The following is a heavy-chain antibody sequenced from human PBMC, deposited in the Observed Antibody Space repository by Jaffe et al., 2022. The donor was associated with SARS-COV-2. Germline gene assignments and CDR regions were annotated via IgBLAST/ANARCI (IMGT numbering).Heavy chain of an antibody. D-gene: IGHD2-15*01. CDR1: GFTFDDYA. J-gene: IGHJ4*02. V-gene: IGHV3-9*01. CDR2: ISWNSGSI. CDR3: AKEPLGSYYFDY. Sequence: EVQLVESGGGLVQPGRSLRLSCAASGFTFDDYAMHWVRQAPGKGLEWVSGISWNSGSIGYADSVKGRFTISRDNAKNSLYLQMNSLRAEDTALYYCAKEPLGSYYFDYWGQGTLVTVSS.